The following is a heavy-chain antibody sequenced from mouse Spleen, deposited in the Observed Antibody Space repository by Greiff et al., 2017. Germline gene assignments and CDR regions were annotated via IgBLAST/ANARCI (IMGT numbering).Heavy chain of an antibody. CDR1: GFTFSSYA. CDR2: ISSGGGNT. J-gene: IGHJ1*01. V-gene: IGHV5-9*04. D-gene: IGHD2-12*01. CDR3: ARHDDGWYFDV. Sequence: EVKLVESGGGLVKLGGSLKLSCAASGFTFSSYAMSWVRQTPEKRLEWVATISSGGGNTYYPDSVKGRFTISRDNAKNTLYLQMSSLKSEDTAMYYCARHDDGWYFDVWGAGTTVTVSS.